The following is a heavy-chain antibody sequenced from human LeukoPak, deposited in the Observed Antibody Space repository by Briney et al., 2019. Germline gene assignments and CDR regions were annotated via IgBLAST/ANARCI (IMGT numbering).Heavy chain of an antibody. Sequence: SETLSLTCTVSGGSISSYYWSWIRQPPGKGLEWIGYIYYSGSTNYNPSLKSRVTISVDTSKNQFSLKLSSVTAADTAVYYCARHEIYDSSGYSHDYWGQGTLVTVSS. CDR2: IYYSGST. V-gene: IGHV4-59*08. CDR3: ARHEIYDSSGYSHDY. D-gene: IGHD3-22*01. J-gene: IGHJ4*02. CDR1: GGSISSYY.